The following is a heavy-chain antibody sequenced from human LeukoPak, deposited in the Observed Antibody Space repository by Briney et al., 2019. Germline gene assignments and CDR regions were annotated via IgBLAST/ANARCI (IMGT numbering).Heavy chain of an antibody. D-gene: IGHD3-22*01. CDR1: GGSISSYY. CDR3: ARLYYESSGYWVFDY. Sequence: PSETLSLTCTVSGGSISSYYWSWIRQPAGKGLEWIGRIYTSGSTNYNPSLKSRVTISVDKSKNQFSLKLSSVTAADTAVYYCARLYYESSGYWVFDYWGQGTLVAVSS. CDR2: IYTSGST. J-gene: IGHJ4*02. V-gene: IGHV4-4*07.